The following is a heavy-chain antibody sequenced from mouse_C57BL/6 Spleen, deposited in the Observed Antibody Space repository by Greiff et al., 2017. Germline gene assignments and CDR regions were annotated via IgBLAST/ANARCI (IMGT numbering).Heavy chain of an antibody. J-gene: IGHJ2*01. CDR2: ISSGGSYT. Sequence: VQLKESGGDLVKPGGSLKLSCAASGFTFSSYGMSWVRQTPDKRLEWVATISSGGSYTYYPDSVKGRFTISRDKAKNTLYLQMSSLKSEDTAMYYCASTITTAYYFDYWGQGTTLTVSS. V-gene: IGHV5-6*01. D-gene: IGHD1-2*01. CDR1: GFTFSSYG. CDR3: ASTITTAYYFDY.